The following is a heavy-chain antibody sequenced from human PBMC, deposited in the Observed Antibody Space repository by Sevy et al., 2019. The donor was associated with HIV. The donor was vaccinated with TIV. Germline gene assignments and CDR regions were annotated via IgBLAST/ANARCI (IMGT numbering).Heavy chain of an antibody. CDR3: AKDVYDSSGYYPMGAFDI. CDR1: GFTFNTHA. V-gene: IGHV3-23*01. J-gene: IGHJ3*02. CDR2: ISGIGSST. Sequence: GGSLRLSCAASGFTFNTHAMNWVRQAPGKGLEWVSVISGIGSSTYYADSVKGRFTISRDNSKNTLYLQMNSLRAEDTAVYYCAKDVYDSSGYYPMGAFDIWGQGTLVTVSS. D-gene: IGHD3-22*01.